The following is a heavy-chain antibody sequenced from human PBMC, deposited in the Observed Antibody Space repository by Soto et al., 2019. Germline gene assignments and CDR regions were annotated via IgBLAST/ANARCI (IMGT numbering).Heavy chain of an antibody. CDR2: VVGGSGNT. J-gene: IGHJ6*02. CDR3: AARRSGLYAMDV. V-gene: IGHV1-58*01. D-gene: IGHD1-26*01. CDR1: GFTFSTSA. Sequence: SVKVSCKASGFTFSTSAVQWVRQARGQRPEWMGWVVGGSGNTNYAQNSQERVIITRDMSTSTVYMEPSSLRSDDTAVYFCAARRSGLYAMDVWGQGTTVTVSS.